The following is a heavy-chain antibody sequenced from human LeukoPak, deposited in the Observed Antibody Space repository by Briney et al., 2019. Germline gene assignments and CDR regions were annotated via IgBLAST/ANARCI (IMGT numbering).Heavy chain of an antibody. Sequence: PGGSLRLSRAASGFTFSIYGMYWVRQAPGKGLEWVASIRYDGSDKYYADSVKGRFTISRDNSKNTLYLQMNSLRAEDTAVYFCARQVGPDYWGQGTLVTVSS. J-gene: IGHJ4*02. CDR2: IRYDGSDK. CDR1: GFTFSIYG. CDR3: ARQVGPDY. V-gene: IGHV3-30*02.